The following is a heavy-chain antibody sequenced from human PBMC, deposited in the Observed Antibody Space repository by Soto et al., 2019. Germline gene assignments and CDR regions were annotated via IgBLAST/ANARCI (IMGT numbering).Heavy chain of an antibody. CDR1: GGSISSGGYY. V-gene: IGHV4-31*03. J-gene: IGHJ4*02. D-gene: IGHD4-17*01. Sequence: QVQLQESGPGLVKPSQTLSLTCTVSGGSISSGGYYWSWIRQHPGKGLEWIGYIYYSGSTYYNPSLKCRVTISVDTSKNQYSLKLSSVTAADTAVYYCAREFYGGNGLDYWGQGTLVTVS. CDR2: IYYSGST. CDR3: AREFYGGNGLDY.